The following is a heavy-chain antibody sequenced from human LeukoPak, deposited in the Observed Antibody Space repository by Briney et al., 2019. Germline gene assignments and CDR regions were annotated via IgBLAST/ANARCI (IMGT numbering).Heavy chain of an antibody. D-gene: IGHD2-21*02. CDR1: GGSISSKNYY. J-gene: IGHJ3*02. Sequence: PSETLSLTCSVSGGSISSKNYYWGWIRQPPGKGLEWIGSIYYSGSTYYNPSLKSRVTISLDTSKNQFSLKLSSVTAADTAVYYCARARAVVTANDAFDIWGQGTMVTVSS. CDR3: ARARAVVTANDAFDI. CDR2: IYYSGST. V-gene: IGHV4-39*01.